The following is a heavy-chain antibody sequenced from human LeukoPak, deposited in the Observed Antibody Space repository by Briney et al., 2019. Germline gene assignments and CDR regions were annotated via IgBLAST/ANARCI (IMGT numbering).Heavy chain of an antibody. J-gene: IGHJ4*02. V-gene: IGHV1-18*01. CDR3: ARDPSRGYSYGRNIDY. Sequence: ASVKVSCKASGYTFTSYDIHWVRQATGQGLEWMGRMNPNRGDTNYAQKLQGRVTMTTDTSTSTAYMELRSLRSDDTAVYYCARDPSRGYSYGRNIDYWGQGTLVTVSS. D-gene: IGHD5-18*01. CDR1: GYTFTSYD. CDR2: MNPNRGDT.